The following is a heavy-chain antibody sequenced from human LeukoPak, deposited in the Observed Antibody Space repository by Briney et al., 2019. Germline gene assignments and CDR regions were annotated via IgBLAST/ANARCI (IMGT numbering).Heavy chain of an antibody. CDR1: GFTFSSYG. V-gene: IGHV3-21*01. D-gene: IGHD3-10*01. Sequence: GGSLRLSCAASGFTFSSYGTHWVRQAPGKGLEWVSSISSSSSYIYYADSVKGRFTISRDNAKNSLYLQMNSLRAEDTAVYYCARAPSLPRGRYYFDYWGQGTLVTVSS. J-gene: IGHJ4*02. CDR3: ARAPSLPRGRYYFDY. CDR2: ISSSSSYI.